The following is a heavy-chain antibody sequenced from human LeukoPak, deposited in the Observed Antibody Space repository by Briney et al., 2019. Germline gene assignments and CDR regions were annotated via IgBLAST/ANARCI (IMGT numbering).Heavy chain of an antibody. V-gene: IGHV4-39*06. D-gene: IGHD3-3*01. J-gene: IGHJ4*02. Sequence: SETLSLTCTVSGDSITGYYWGWIRQPPGKGLEWIGNIYYTGNTYYNASLKSRVTISVDTSKNQFPLKLSSVTAADTAVYYCARVRITIFGVVITQFDYWGQGTLVTVSS. CDR1: GDSITGYY. CDR2: IYYTGNT. CDR3: ARVRITIFGVVITQFDY.